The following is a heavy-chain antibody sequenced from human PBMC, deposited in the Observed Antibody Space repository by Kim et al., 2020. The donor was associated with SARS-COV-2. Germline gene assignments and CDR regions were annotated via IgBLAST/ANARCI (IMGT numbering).Heavy chain of an antibody. Sequence: GGSLRLSCAASGFTFSSYAMSWVRQAPGKGLEWVSAISGSGGSTYYADSVKGRFTISRDNSKNTLYLQMNSLRAEDTAVYYCAEHPPANAPSKYGSGSWSDYWGQGTLVTVSS. D-gene: IGHD3-10*01. CDR2: ISGSGGST. CDR3: AEHPPANAPSKYGSGSWSDY. V-gene: IGHV3-23*01. J-gene: IGHJ4*02. CDR1: GFTFSSYA.